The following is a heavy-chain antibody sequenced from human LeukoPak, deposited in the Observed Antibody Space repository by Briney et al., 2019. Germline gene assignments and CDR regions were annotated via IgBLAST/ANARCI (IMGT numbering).Heavy chain of an antibody. CDR3: ARDHCSSISCHSGAFDI. CDR1: GGSFSDYY. CDR2: IEHSGST. J-gene: IGHJ3*02. V-gene: IGHV4-34*01. D-gene: IGHD2-2*01. Sequence: TSETLSLTCAVYGGSFSDYYWSWIRQPPGKGLEWIGEIEHSGSTNYNPSLKSRVTISVDTSKSQFSLKLSSVTAADTAVYYCARDHCSSISCHSGAFDIWGQGTMVTVSS.